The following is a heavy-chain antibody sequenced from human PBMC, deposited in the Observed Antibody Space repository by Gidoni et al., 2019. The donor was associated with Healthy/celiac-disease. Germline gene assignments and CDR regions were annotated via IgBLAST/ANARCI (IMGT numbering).Heavy chain of an antibody. CDR2: IVVGSGNT. CDR3: AASPLTADWFDP. V-gene: IGHV1-58*01. Sequence: QMQLIQSGPEVKKPGTSVKVSCKASGFTFTSSAVQWVRQARGQRLEWIGWIVVGSGNTNYAQKFQERVTITRDMSTSTAYMELSSLRSEDTAVYYCAASPLTADWFDPWGQGTLVTVSS. CDR1: GFTFTSSA. J-gene: IGHJ5*02. D-gene: IGHD3-9*01.